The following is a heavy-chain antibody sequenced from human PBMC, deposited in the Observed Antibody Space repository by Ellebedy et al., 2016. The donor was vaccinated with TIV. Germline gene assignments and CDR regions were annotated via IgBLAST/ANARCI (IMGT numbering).Heavy chain of an antibody. Sequence: GGSLRLXXAASGFTFSTYAMTWVRQAPGKGLEWVSGIGDTAHNTYYVDSVKGRFTISRDNSENTLYLQMNSLRDEDTALYYCARGGAGFDSMNRELSFDSWGQGTLVIVSS. CDR2: IGDTAHNT. CDR3: ARGGAGFDSMNRELSFDS. D-gene: IGHD1-26*01. CDR1: GFTFSTYA. V-gene: IGHV3-23*01. J-gene: IGHJ4*02.